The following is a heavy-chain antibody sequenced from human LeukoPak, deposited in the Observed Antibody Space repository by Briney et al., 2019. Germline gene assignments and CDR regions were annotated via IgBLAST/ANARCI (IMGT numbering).Heavy chain of an antibody. CDR2: ISAYNGNT. J-gene: IGHJ4*02. CDR1: GCTFTSYG. Sequence: ASVKVSCKASGCTFTSYGITWVRQAPGQGLEWMGWISAYNGNTNYAQKLQGRVTMTTDTSTSTAYMELRSLRSDDTAVYYCARDRELRFLEWLPIDYWGQGTLVTVSS. V-gene: IGHV1-18*01. CDR3: ARDRELRFLEWLPIDY. D-gene: IGHD3-3*01.